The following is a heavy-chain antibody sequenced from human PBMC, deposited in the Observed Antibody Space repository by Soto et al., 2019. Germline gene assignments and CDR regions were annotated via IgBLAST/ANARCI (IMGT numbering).Heavy chain of an antibody. CDR1: GFTFSSYD. D-gene: IGHD2-2*01. Sequence: EVQLVESGGGLVQPGGSLRLSCAASGFTFSSYDMHWVRQATGKGLEWVSAIGTAGDTYYPGSVKGRFTISRENAKNALYLQMSCLRAGDTAVYYCARARLLYCSSTRCYRDPAFDIWGQGTMVTVSS. V-gene: IGHV3-13*01. CDR3: ARARLLYCSSTRCYRDPAFDI. CDR2: IGTAGDT. J-gene: IGHJ3*02.